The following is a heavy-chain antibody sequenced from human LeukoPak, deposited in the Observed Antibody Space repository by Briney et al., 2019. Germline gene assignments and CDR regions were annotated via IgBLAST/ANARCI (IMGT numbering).Heavy chain of an antibody. Sequence: PSETLSLTCTVSGGSISTYYWSWIRQPPGKGLEWIGYIYYSGSTNYNPSLKSRVTISVDTSKNQFSLKLSSVTAADTAVYYCAKGSDPFRWFGEFNVELPRPIRHYYFDSWGQGTLVTVSS. CDR1: GGSISTYY. D-gene: IGHD3-10*01. J-gene: IGHJ4*02. CDR2: IYYSGST. V-gene: IGHV4-59*01. CDR3: AKGSDPFRWFGEFNVELPRPIRHYYFDS.